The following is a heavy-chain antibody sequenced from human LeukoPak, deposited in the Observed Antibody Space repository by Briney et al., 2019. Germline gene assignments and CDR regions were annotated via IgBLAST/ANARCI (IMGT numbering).Heavy chain of an antibody. J-gene: IGHJ4*02. Sequence: PGGSLRLSCAASEFTVSSNYMNWVRQAPGKGLEWVSVIYSGGNTYYADSVKGRFTISRDNSKNTLYLQMNSLRGEDTAVYYCARAYDSSGYYYRYYFDYWGQGTLVTVSS. V-gene: IGHV3-66*01. CDR1: EFTVSSNY. D-gene: IGHD3-22*01. CDR3: ARAYDSSGYYYRYYFDY. CDR2: IYSGGNT.